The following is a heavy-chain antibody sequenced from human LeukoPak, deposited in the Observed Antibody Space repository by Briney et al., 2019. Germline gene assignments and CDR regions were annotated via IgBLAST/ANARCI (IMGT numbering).Heavy chain of an antibody. CDR3: VKETGYSSGSGDY. J-gene: IGHJ4*02. CDR2: IAGRGDVT. D-gene: IGHD6-19*01. Sequence: GGSLILSCAASGFTFRSYAMNWVRLAPGKGLEWVSSIAGRGDVTYYADSVEGRFTISRDNSKNTLYLQMSSLRPEDTAVYYCVKETGYSSGSGDYWGQGTLVTVSS. CDR1: GFTFRSYA. V-gene: IGHV3-23*01.